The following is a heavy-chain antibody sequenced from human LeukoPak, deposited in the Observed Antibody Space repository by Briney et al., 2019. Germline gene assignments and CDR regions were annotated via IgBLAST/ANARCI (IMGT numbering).Heavy chain of an antibody. CDR3: AREWYCSSTSCYDYYYYMDV. V-gene: IGHV4-30-4*08. CDR2: IYYSGST. CDR1: GGSISSGDYY. D-gene: IGHD2-2*01. J-gene: IGHJ6*03. Sequence: SETLSLTCTVSGGSISSGDYYWSWIRQPPGKGLEWIGYIYYSGSTYYNPSLKSRVTISVDTSKSQFSLKLSSVTAADTAVYYCAREWYCSSTSCYDYYYYMDVWGKGTTVTVSS.